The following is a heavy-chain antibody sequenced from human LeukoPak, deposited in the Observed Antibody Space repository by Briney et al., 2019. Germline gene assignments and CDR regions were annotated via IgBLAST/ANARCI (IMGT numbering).Heavy chain of an antibody. CDR3: ARGRSNYYGMDV. CDR1: DGSINSYY. Sequence: PSETLSLTCSVSDGSINSYYWNWIRRPPGKGLEWIGYIYYNGNTNYSPSLKSRVTMSVDTSKNLFSLKVSSVTAADTAVYYCARGRSNYYGMDVWGQGTSVTVSS. D-gene: IGHD1-26*01. V-gene: IGHV4-59*01. J-gene: IGHJ6*02. CDR2: IYYNGNT.